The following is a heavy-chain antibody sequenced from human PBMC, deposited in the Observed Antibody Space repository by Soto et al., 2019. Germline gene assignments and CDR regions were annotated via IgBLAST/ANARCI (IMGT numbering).Heavy chain of an antibody. J-gene: IGHJ4*02. V-gene: IGHV3-23*01. CDR2: ISGGSSST. CDR3: AKGSGGFRPYYFDY. D-gene: IGHD2-15*01. CDR1: GFTFNDYA. Sequence: PGGSLRLSCAASGFTFNDYAMSWVRQAPGKGLEWFSAISGGSSSTYYAESVKGRFTISRDNSKNTLYLQMNSLRAEDTAVYYCAKGSGGFRPYYFDYWGQGTLVTVSS.